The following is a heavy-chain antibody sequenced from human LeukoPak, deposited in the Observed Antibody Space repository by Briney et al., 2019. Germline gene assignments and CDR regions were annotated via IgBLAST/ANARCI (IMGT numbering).Heavy chain of an antibody. V-gene: IGHV3-30-3*01. CDR1: GFTLNNYI. Sequence: GGSLTLSCAASGFTLNNYIMHWVRQAPGKGLEWVALITIDSITKNYADSVKDRFTVSRDNSKSTLYLQMSSLRADDTAIYYCATEIYSSGRAATLDYWGQGTLVSVSS. J-gene: IGHJ4*02. CDR3: ATEIYSSGRAATLDY. CDR2: ITIDSITK. D-gene: IGHD3-22*01.